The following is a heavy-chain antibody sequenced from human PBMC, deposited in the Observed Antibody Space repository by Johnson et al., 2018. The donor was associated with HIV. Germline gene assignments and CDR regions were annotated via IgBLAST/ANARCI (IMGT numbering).Heavy chain of an antibody. Sequence: VQLVESGGGLIQPGGSLRLSCAASGFTVSTNYMSWVRQAPGKGLECVSIIYSGGTTHYADSVKGRFTISRDNSKSTLYLQMNNLRAEDTAMYYCAREAEDAFDIWGQGTVVTVSP. CDR1: GFTVSTNY. J-gene: IGHJ3*02. CDR2: IYSGGTT. V-gene: IGHV3-53*01. CDR3: AREAEDAFDI.